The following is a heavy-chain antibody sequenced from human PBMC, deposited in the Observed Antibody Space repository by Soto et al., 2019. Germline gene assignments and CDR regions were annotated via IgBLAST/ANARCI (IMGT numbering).Heavy chain of an antibody. D-gene: IGHD2-8*01. CDR1: GFTVSSSF. J-gene: IGHJ4*02. CDR2: IYSGGDT. V-gene: IGHV3-53*01. CDR3: ARVPRYCTNGVCYDYFDY. Sequence: EVQLVESGGGLIQPGGSLRLSCAASGFTVSSSFMSWVRQAPGKGLEWVSVIYSGGDTYYAPSVKGRFTISRDISKNTLYLQMNSLRAEDTAVYYCARVPRYCTNGVCYDYFDYGGQGTLVTVSS.